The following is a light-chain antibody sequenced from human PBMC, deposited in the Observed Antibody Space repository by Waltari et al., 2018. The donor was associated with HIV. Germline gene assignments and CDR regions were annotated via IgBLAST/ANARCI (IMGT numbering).Light chain of an antibody. V-gene: IGKV3-20*01. CDR3: QQYGSSLLFT. CDR2: ATS. CDR1: QSVSSSY. J-gene: IGKJ3*01. Sequence: EIVLTQSPGTLSLSPGDRASLSWRASQSVSSSYLAWYQQKPGQAPRLLIYATSSRATGIPDRFSGSGSGTDFTLTISRLEPEDFAVYYCQQYGSSLLFTFGPGTKVDIK.